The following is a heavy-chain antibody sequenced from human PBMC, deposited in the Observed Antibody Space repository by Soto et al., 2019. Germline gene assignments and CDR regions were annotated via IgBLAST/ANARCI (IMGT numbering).Heavy chain of an antibody. CDR3: ARHTRNQFDP. J-gene: IGHJ5*02. CDR2: IYYSERTSYNSGST. Sequence: SETLSLTFTVSGDSMTSSSYYWGWIRQPPGKGLEWIGSIYYSERTSYNSGSTYYSPSLKSRVTISGDTSKSQFSLKLSSVTAADTAVYYCARHTRNQFDPWGQGTLVTVSS. V-gene: IGHV4-39*01. CDR1: GDSMTSSSYY.